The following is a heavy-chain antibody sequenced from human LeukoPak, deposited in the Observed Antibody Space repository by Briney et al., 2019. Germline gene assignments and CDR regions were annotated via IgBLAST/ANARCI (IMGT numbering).Heavy chain of an antibody. D-gene: IGHD3-22*01. CDR1: GFTFSNDW. V-gene: IGHV3-7*03. CDR3: AKDGGYYDGGGDDAFDI. CDR2: INKDGTKI. Sequence: PGGSLRLSCATSGFTFSNDWMTWVRQAQGKGLEWVANINKDGTKIHYVDSVKGRFTISRDNTKKSLFLQMNSLRAEDMALYYCAKDGGYYDGGGDDAFDIWGQGTMVTVSS. J-gene: IGHJ3*02.